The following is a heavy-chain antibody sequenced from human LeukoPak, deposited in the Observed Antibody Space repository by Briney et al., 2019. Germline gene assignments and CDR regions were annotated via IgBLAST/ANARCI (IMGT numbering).Heavy chain of an antibody. CDR3: ASGYSYHPFDS. Sequence: SETLSLTCTVSNVSITSSAYYWAWIRQSPGKGLEWIGNIYYTGNTYYNPSLKSRVTISVDTSKEQFSLKLRSVTAADTAVYYCASGYSYHPFDSWGQGTLVTVSS. D-gene: IGHD5-18*01. V-gene: IGHV4-39*01. CDR1: NVSITSSAYY. CDR2: IYYTGNT. J-gene: IGHJ4*02.